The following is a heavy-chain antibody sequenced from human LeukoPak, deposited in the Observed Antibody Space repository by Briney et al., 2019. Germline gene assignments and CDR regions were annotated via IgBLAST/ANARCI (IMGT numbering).Heavy chain of an antibody. D-gene: IGHD3-10*01. CDR2: ISSISYTV. J-gene: IGHJ4*02. V-gene: IGHV3-11*06. Sequence: GGPLRLSCAPSGFTFSDHYMSGTRQAPGKGREGVSYISSISYTVYPDSVKGPFTISRDNAKSSLYLQMNSLRAEDTAVYYCARDIGMVRGVIITNHFDYWGQGTPVTVSS. CDR1: GFTFSDHY. CDR3: ARDIGMVRGVIITNHFDY.